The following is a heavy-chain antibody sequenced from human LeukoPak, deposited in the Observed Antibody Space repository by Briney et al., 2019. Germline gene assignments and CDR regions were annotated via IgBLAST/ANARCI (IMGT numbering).Heavy chain of an antibody. CDR2: IYYSGST. CDR3: ARRGYCSSTSCYEYWFDP. CDR1: GGSISSSSYY. J-gene: IGHJ5*02. V-gene: IGHV4-39*01. Sequence: PSETLSLTCTVSGGSISSSSYYWGWIRQPPGKGLEWIGIIYYSGSTYYNPSLKSRLTISVDTSKNQFSLKLSSVTATDTAVYYCARRGYCSSTSCYEYWFDPWGQGTLVTVSS. D-gene: IGHD2-2*01.